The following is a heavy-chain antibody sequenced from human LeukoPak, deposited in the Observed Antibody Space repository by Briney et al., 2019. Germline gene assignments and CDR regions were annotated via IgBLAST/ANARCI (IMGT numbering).Heavy chain of an antibody. V-gene: IGHV3-23*01. CDR1: GFTFSSYG. Sequence: GGSLRLSCAASGFTFSSYGMTWVRQAPGKGLEWVSVISPAGGTTFYADSVKGRFIISRDNSKNTLYLQMNSLRVEDTALYYCARAYCSGGSCYPYYYYMDVWGKGTTVTVSS. CDR2: ISPAGGTT. CDR3: ARAYCSGGSCYPYYYYMDV. J-gene: IGHJ6*03. D-gene: IGHD2-15*01.